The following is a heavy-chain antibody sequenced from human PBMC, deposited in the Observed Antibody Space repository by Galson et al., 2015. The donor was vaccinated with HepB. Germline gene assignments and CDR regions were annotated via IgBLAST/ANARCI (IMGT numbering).Heavy chain of an antibody. CDR2: IKLDGSDK. CDR3: AKDDAGIGMSY. Sequence: SLRLSCAASGFIFGSYWMSWVRQAPGKGLEWVANIKLDGSDKYYVDSVKGRFTISRDNVKNSLYLQMNNLRAEDTAIYYCAKDDAGIGMSYWGRGTLVTVFS. D-gene: IGHD3-10*01. J-gene: IGHJ4*02. V-gene: IGHV3-7*03. CDR1: GFIFGSYW.